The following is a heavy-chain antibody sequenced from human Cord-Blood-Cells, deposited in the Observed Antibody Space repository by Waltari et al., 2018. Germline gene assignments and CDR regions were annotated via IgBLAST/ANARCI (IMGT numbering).Heavy chain of an antibody. CDR2: IYYSGIT. CDR1: GGSISSYY. J-gene: IGHJ5*02. CDR3: ARGEASWFDP. V-gene: IGHV4-59*01. Sequence: QVQLQESGPGLVKPSETLSLTCTVSGGSISSYYWSWIRQPPGKGLEWIGYIYYSGITNYNPSLKSRVTISVDTSKNQFSLKLSSVTAADTAVYYCARGEASWFDPWGQGTLVTVSS.